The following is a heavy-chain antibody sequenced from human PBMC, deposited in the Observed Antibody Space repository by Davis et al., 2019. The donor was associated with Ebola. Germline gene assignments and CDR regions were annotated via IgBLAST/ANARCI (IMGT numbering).Heavy chain of an antibody. V-gene: IGHV4-61*01. D-gene: IGHD1-1*01. CDR2: IYDSGAT. J-gene: IGHJ4*02. CDR3: ARGLYPWELDY. CDR1: GGSISSGPYY. Sequence: SETLSLTCTVSGGSISSGPYYWSWIRQPPGKGLEWIGNIYDSGATNYDPSLKSRVTISVDTSKNQFSLKLSSVTAADTAVYYCARGLYPWELDYWGQGTLVTVSS.